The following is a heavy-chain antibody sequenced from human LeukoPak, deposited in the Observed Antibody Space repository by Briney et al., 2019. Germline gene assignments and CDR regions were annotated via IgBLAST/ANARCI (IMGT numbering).Heavy chain of an antibody. J-gene: IGHJ3*02. CDR1: GYTFTSYY. CDR3: ARSGVLDSTPGAFDI. CDR2: INPSGGST. V-gene: IGHV1-46*01. D-gene: IGHD3/OR15-3a*01. Sequence: ASVKVSCKASGYTFTSYYMHWVRQAPGQGLEWMGIINPSGGSTSYAQKFQGRVTMTRDTSTSTVYMELSSLRYEDTAVYYCARSGVLDSTPGAFDIWGQGTMVTVSS.